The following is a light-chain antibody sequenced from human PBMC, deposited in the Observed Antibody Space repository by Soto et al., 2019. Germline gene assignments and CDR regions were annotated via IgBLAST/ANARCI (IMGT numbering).Light chain of an antibody. CDR3: LQYGSSPGT. CDR1: QSVSSSY. Sequence: EIVLTQSPGTLSLSPGERATLSCRASQSVSSSYLAWYQQKPGQAPRLLIYGASSRATGIPDRFSGSGSGTDFTLTISRLEPEDFAVYYCLQYGSSPGTFGQGTKVDIK. J-gene: IGKJ1*01. V-gene: IGKV3-20*01. CDR2: GAS.